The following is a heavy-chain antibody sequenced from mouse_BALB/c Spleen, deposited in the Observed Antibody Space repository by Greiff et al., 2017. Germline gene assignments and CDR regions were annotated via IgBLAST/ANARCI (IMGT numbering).Heavy chain of an antibody. D-gene: IGHD2-10*02. CDR3: ARNKGYGNYYAMDY. CDR2: IYPYNGGT. J-gene: IGHJ4*01. V-gene: IGHV1S29*02. CDR1: GYTFTDYN. Sequence: EVQLQESGPELVKPGASVKISCKASGYTFTDYNMHWVKQSHGKSLEWIGYIYPYNGGTGYNQKFKGKATMTVEKSSSTAYMEIARLTSEDSAIYYCARNKGYGNYYAMDYWGQGTSVTVSS.